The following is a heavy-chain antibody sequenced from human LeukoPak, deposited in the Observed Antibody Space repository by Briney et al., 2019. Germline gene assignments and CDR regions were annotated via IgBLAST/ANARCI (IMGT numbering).Heavy chain of an antibody. Sequence: PGGSLRLSCAASGFTVSSNYMSWVRQAPGKGLEWVSVIYSGGSTYYADSVKGRFTISRDNSKNTLYLQMNSLRAEDTAVYYCARGIARCEVRGICYFDYWGQGTLVTVSS. CDR3: ARGIARCEVRGICYFDY. CDR2: IYSGGST. CDR1: GFTVSSNY. J-gene: IGHJ4*02. D-gene: IGHD3-10*01. V-gene: IGHV3-66*01.